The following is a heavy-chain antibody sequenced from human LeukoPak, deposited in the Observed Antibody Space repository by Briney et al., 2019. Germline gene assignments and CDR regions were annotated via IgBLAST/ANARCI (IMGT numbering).Heavy chain of an antibody. J-gene: IGHJ4*02. V-gene: IGHV3-23*01. CDR3: AKVERL. CDR1: EFTYS. CDR2: ISSSGSNT. Sequence: GGSLRLSCAASEFTYSMNWVRQAPGKGLECVSAISSSGSNTYYADSVKGRFTISRDNSKNTLYLQMNSLRAEDTAVYYCAKVERLWGQGTLVTVSS.